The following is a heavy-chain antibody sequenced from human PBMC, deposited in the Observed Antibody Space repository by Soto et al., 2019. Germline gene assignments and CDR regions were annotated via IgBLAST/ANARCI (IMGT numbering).Heavy chain of an antibody. J-gene: IGHJ4*02. CDR3: ARDLQMATIRGGDY. D-gene: IGHD5-12*01. V-gene: IGHV3-21*06. Sequence: GGSLRLSCKASGFTFSTYSMNWVRQAPGRGLEWVSSISSTTTHILYADSVKGRFTISRDNGKNSLYLQMNSLRAEDTAVYYCARDLQMATIRGGDYWGQGTQVTV. CDR2: ISSTTTHI. CDR1: GFTFSTYS.